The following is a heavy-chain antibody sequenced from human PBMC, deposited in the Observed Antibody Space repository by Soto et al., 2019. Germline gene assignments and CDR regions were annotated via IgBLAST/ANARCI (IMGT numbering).Heavy chain of an antibody. CDR2: IDTSGTT. Sequence: SETLSLTCTVSGGSISSYYVSWIRQSAGKGLEWIGRIDTSGTTNYNPSLKSRVTMSVDASKNRFSLNLSSVTAADTAVYYCARGPRGYVYYHGMDVWGQGTTVTVSS. CDR1: GGSISSYY. D-gene: IGHD3-10*01. CDR3: ARGPRGYVYYHGMDV. V-gene: IGHV4-4*07. J-gene: IGHJ6*02.